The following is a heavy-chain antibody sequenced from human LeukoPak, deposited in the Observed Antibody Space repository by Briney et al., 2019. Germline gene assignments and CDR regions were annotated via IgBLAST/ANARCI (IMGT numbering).Heavy chain of an antibody. J-gene: IGHJ4*02. CDR3: TGRDGYNLGYFDY. D-gene: IGHD5-24*01. CDR2: IIPILGIA. V-gene: IGHV1-69*04. Sequence: SVKVSCKASGGTFSSYAISWVRQAPGQGLEWMGRIIPILGIANYAQKFQGRVTITADKSTSTAYMELSSLRSEDTAVYYCTGRDGYNLGYFDYWGPGTLVTVSS. CDR1: GGTFSSYA.